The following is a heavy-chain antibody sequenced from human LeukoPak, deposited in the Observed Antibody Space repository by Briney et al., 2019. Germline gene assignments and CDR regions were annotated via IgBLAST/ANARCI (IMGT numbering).Heavy chain of an antibody. Sequence: PSETLSLTCTVSGYSISSSYYWTWIRQPPGKGLEWIGYIYYSGGTNYNPSFKSRVTISVDTSKNQFSLRLNSVTAADTAVYYCARYRADWHTQWGQGTLVTVSS. CDR1: GYSISSSYY. J-gene: IGHJ4*02. CDR2: IYYSGGT. V-gene: IGHV4-61*01. CDR3: ARYRADWHTQ. D-gene: IGHD3-9*01.